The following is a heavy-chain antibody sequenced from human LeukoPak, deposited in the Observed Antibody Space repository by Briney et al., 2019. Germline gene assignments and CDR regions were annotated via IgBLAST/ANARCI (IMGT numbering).Heavy chain of an antibody. CDR1: GFTFSSSA. Sequence: GGSLRLSCAASGFTFSSSAMSWVRQAPGKGLEWVSAFSNNGGYTYYADSVQGRFTISRDNSKSTLCLQMNSLRAEDTAVYYCAKQLGYCSDGSCYFPYWGQGTLVTVSS. D-gene: IGHD2-15*01. V-gene: IGHV3-23*01. CDR2: FSNNGGYT. J-gene: IGHJ4*02. CDR3: AKQLGYCSDGSCYFPY.